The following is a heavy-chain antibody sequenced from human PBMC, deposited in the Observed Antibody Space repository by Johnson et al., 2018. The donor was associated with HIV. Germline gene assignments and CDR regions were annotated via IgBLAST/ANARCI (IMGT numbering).Heavy chain of an antibody. CDR1: GFSVSNTY. J-gene: IGHJ3*02. CDR3: ARKKATVFSTTSTNYAFDI. V-gene: IGHV3-66*01. CDR2: IYSGGST. D-gene: IGHD1-1*01. Sequence: VQLVESGGGLVQSGGSLRLSCGASGFSVSNTYMSWVRQAPGKGLEWVSVIYSGGSTYYADSVKGRFTISRDNSKNTLYLQMNSLRAEDTAVYYCARKKATVFSTTSTNYAFDIWGQGTMVTVSS.